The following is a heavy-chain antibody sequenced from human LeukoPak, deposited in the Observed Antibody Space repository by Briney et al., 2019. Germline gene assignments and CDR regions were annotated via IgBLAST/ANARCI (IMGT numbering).Heavy chain of an antibody. CDR3: ASLGVAANDAFDI. Sequence: PGGSLRHSCAASGFTFSSYSMNWVRQAPGKGLEWVSSISSSSSYIYYADSVKGRFTISRDNAKNSLYLQMNSLRAEDTAVYYCASLGVAANDAFDIWGQGTMVTVSS. D-gene: IGHD3-3*01. CDR2: ISSSSSYI. J-gene: IGHJ3*02. CDR1: GFTFSSYS. V-gene: IGHV3-21*01.